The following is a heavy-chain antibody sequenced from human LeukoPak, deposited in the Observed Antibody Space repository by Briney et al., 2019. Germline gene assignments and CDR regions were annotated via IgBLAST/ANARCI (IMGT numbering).Heavy chain of an antibody. D-gene: IGHD2-21*02. J-gene: IGHJ3*02. CDR2: MNPNSGNT. CDR3: ARHYDCGGDCYYAFDI. CDR1: GYTFTSYD. V-gene: IGHV1-8*01. Sequence: EASVKVSCKASGYTFTSYDINWVRQATGQGLEWMGWMNPNSGNTGYAQKFQGRVTITADRSTSTAYMELSSLRSEDTAVYYCARHYDCGGDCYYAFDIWGQGTMVTVSS.